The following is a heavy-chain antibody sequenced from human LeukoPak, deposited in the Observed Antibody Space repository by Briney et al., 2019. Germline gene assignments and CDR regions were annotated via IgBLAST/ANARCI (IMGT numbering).Heavy chain of an antibody. J-gene: IGHJ4*02. D-gene: IGHD3-22*01. CDR2: INPNSGGT. V-gene: IGHV1-2*02. CDR1: GYTFTGYY. CDR3: AIRGPDYGSSGYLLDY. Sequence: ASVKVSCKASGYTFTGYYMHWVRQAPGQGLEWMGRINPNSGGTNYAQKFQGRVTMTRDTSISTAYMELSRLRSDDTAVYYCAIRGPDYGSSGYLLDYWGQGTLVTVSS.